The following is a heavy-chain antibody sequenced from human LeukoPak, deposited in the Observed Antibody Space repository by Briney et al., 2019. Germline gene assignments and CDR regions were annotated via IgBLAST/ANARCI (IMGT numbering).Heavy chain of an antibody. Sequence: PGGSLRLSCAASGFTVSGNYMSWVRQAPGKGLDWFSAISGSGDSTYYADSVKGRFTISRDNAKNSLYLQMNSLRAEDTALYYCAKGGDYGDYQGYYFDYWGQGTLVTVSS. CDR1: GFTVSGNY. CDR3: AKGGDYGDYQGYYFDY. CDR2: ISGSGDST. J-gene: IGHJ4*02. D-gene: IGHD4-17*01. V-gene: IGHV3-53*05.